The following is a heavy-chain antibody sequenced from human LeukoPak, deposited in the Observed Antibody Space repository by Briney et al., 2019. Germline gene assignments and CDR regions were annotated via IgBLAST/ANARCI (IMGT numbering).Heavy chain of an antibody. Sequence: ASVKVSCKASGFTFTSSAVQWVRQARGQRLEWIGWIVVGSGNTNYAQKFQERATITRDMSTSTAYMELSSLRSEDTAVYYCAADTHCSGGSCYVYYFDYWGQGTLVTVSS. V-gene: IGHV1-58*01. CDR3: AADTHCSGGSCYVYYFDY. J-gene: IGHJ4*02. CDR2: IVVGSGNT. CDR1: GFTFTSSA. D-gene: IGHD2-15*01.